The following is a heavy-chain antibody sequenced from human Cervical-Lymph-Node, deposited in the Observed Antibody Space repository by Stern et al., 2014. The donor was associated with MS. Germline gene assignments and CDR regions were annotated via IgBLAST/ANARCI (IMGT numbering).Heavy chain of an antibody. CDR1: GFSLSTSGVG. V-gene: IGHV2-5*01. Sequence: SGPTLVKPTQTLTLTCTFSGFSLSTSGVGVGWIRQPPGKALEWLALIYWNDDKRYSPSLKSRLTITKDTSKNQVVLTMTNMDPVDTATYYCAGRDYYDSSGYSPFDYWGQGTLVTVSS. CDR2: IYWNDDK. CDR3: AGRDYYDSSGYSPFDY. D-gene: IGHD3-22*01. J-gene: IGHJ4*02.